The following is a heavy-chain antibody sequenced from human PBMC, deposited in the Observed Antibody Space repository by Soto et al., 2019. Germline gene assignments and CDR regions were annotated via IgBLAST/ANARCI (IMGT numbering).Heavy chain of an antibody. CDR3: AKDKDWSGVYGMDV. Sequence: LRLSCAASGFTFSSYAMSWVRQAPGKGLEWVTAINGGGTTYYADSVKGRFTISRDNSKNTLYLQMNSLRAEDTAVYYCAKDKDWSGVYGMDVWGQGTTVTVSS. J-gene: IGHJ6*02. CDR1: GFTFSSYA. CDR2: INGGGTT. V-gene: IGHV3-23*01. D-gene: IGHD3-3*01.